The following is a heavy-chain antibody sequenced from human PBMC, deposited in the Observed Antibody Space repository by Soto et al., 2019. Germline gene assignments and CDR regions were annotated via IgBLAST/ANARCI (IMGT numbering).Heavy chain of an antibody. J-gene: IGHJ4*02. D-gene: IGHD6-13*01. CDR3: ARDDAEAAASDY. Sequence: ASAKVSCESSGYTFTSYYMHWVRQAPGQGLEWMGIINPSGGSTSYAQKFQGRVTMTRDTSTSTVYMELSSLRSEDTAVYYCARDDAEAAASDYWGQGTLVTVSS. CDR2: INPSGGST. CDR1: GYTFTSYY. V-gene: IGHV1-46*01.